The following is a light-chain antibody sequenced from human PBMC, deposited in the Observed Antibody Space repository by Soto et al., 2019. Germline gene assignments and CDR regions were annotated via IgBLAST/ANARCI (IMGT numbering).Light chain of an antibody. V-gene: IGKV3-20*01. CDR1: QSVSSNN. Sequence: EIVLTQSPGTLSLSPGERATLSCRASQSVSSNNLAWYQQRPGQAPRVVIYGASTRATGIPERLSGSGSGTDYTLTISRLGPEDFAVYYCQQYGRSPFTCGPGTKVDIK. CDR3: QQYGRSPFT. J-gene: IGKJ3*01. CDR2: GAS.